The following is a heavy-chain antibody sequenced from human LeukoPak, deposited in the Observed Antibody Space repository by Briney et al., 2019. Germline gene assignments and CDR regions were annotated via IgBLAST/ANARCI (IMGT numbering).Heavy chain of an antibody. V-gene: IGHV3-53*01. D-gene: IGHD5-18*01. J-gene: IGHJ4*02. Sequence: GGSLRLSCAASGFTFSSYAMTWVRQAPGKGLEWVSVIYSGGTTYYADPVRGRFTISRDNSKNTLYLQMNSLRAEDTAVYYCARERDGYIFDYWGQGTLVTVSS. CDR2: IYSGGTT. CDR3: ARERDGYIFDY. CDR1: GFTFSSYA.